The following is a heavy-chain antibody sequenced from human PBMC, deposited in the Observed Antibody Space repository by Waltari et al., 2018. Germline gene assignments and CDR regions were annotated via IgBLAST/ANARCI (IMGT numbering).Heavy chain of an antibody. CDR1: GGSISSGSYY. Sequence: QVQLQESGPGLVKPSQTLSLTCTVSGGSISSGSYYWSWIRQPAGKGLEWIGRIYTSGSTNYNPSLKSRVTISVDTSKNQFSLKLSSVTAADTAVYYCARDLSSTSGDNWFDPWGQGTLVTVSS. CDR3: ARDLSSTSGDNWFDP. CDR2: IYTSGST. V-gene: IGHV4-61*02. D-gene: IGHD2-2*01. J-gene: IGHJ5*02.